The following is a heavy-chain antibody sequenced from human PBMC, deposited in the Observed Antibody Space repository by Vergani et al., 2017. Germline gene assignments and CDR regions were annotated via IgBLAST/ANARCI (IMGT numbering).Heavy chain of an antibody. D-gene: IGHD1-26*01. V-gene: IGHV3-48*04. J-gene: IGHJ3*02. CDR2: INSSSSII. Sequence: EVQLVESGGGLVQPGGSLRLSCAASGFTLSSYSMNWVRQAPGKGLGWVSYINSSSSIIYYADSVKGRFTIFRDNAKNSLYQQMNSRRAEDTAVYYCARVVGRRYDAFDIWGQGSMVTVSS. CDR3: ARVVGRRYDAFDI. CDR1: GFTLSSYS.